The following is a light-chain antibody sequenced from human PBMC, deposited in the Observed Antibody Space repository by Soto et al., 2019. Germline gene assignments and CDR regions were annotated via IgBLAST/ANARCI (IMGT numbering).Light chain of an antibody. CDR2: DVS. CDR3: SSYTSSSTRV. V-gene: IGLV2-14*01. J-gene: IGLJ1*01. CDR1: SSDVGGYNY. Sequence: SARTKPASVSGSPGQSITISCTGTSSDVGGYNYVSWYQQHPGKAPKLMIYDVSNRPSGVSNRFSGSKSGNTASLTISGLQAEDEADYYCSSYTSSSTRVFGTGTKVTV.